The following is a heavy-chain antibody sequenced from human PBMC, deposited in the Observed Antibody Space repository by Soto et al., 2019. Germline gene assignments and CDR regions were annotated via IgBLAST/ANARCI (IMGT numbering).Heavy chain of an antibody. D-gene: IGHD3-22*01. Sequence: SVKVSCKASGDTFSTYSISWVRQAPGQGLEWLGGIIPILGTPSYAQRFQGRVTITADKSTSTAYMELSSLRSENTAVYYCARERSRYDRSGYYRPDYWGQGTLVTVSS. CDR3: ARERSRYDRSGYYRPDY. V-gene: IGHV1-69*08. CDR2: IIPILGTP. CDR1: GDTFSTYS. J-gene: IGHJ4*02.